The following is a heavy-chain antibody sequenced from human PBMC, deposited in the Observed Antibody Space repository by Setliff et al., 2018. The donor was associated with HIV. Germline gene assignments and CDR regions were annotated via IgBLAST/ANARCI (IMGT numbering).Heavy chain of an antibody. D-gene: IGHD3-10*01. CDR3: ARDPRDYYGSGSSPGYYYYMDV. CDR1: GGSISSTNCV. V-gene: IGHV4-39*07. CDR2: IYYHGST. Sequence: SETLPLTCTVSGGSISSTNCVWGWSRHPPGKGLEWTWTIYYHGSTYYNPSLKSRVTMSIDTSKHQFSLKLSSVTAADTAVYYCARDPRDYYGSGSSPGYYYYMDVWGTGTTVTVSS. J-gene: IGHJ6*03.